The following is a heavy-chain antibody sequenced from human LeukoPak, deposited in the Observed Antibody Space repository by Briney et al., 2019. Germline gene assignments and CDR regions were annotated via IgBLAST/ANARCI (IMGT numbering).Heavy chain of an antibody. D-gene: IGHD3-22*01. V-gene: IGHV3-21*01. CDR2: ISSSSSYI. J-gene: IGHJ4*02. CDR1: GFTFSSYS. Sequence: GGSLRLSCAASGFTFSSYSMNWVRQAPGKGLEWVSSISSSSSYIYYAGSAKGRFTISRDNAKNSLYLQMNSLRAEDTAVYYCASSYDSSGYQYWGQGTLVTVSS. CDR3: ASSYDSSGYQY.